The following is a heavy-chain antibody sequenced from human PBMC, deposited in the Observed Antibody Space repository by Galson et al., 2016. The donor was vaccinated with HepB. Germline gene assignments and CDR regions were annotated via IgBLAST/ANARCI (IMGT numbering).Heavy chain of an antibody. Sequence: SLRLSCAASGFTFSNYALHWVRQAPGKGLEWEAFISHDGSNKYFADSVKGRFTISRDNSKNTLYLQMNSLRHEDTAVYYCARDGGGATPPYSSYYGMDVWGQGTTVTVTS. CDR2: ISHDGSNK. D-gene: IGHD2-21*01. CDR1: GFTFSNYA. J-gene: IGHJ6*02. CDR3: ARDGGGATPPYSSYYGMDV. V-gene: IGHV3-30*14.